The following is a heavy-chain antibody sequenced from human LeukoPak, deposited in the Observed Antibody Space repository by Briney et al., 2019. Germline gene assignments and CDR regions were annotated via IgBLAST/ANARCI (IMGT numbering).Heavy chain of an antibody. CDR3: ARGIQLWSAIDY. D-gene: IGHD5-18*01. CDR1: GCTFISYA. CDR2: ITRILGIA. V-gene: IGHV1-69*04. Sequence: SVKVSCKASGCTFISYAINWVRQAPGQGLEWMGRITRILGIANYAQKFQGRVTITADKSTSTAYMELSSLRSEDTAVYYCARGIQLWSAIDYWGQGTLVTVSS. J-gene: IGHJ4*02.